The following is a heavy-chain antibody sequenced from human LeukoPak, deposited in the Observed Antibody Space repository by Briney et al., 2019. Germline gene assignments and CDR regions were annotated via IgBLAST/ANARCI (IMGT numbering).Heavy chain of an antibody. CDR3: ATSSNYYGSGSCVDC. J-gene: IGHJ4*02. Sequence: GGSLRLSCAASGFTFSSYSMNWVRQAPGKGLEWVSYISSSSSTIYYADSVKGRFTISRDSAKNSLYLQMNSLRAEDTAVYYCATSSNYYGSGSCVDCWGQGTLVTVSS. D-gene: IGHD3-10*01. CDR1: GFTFSSYS. V-gene: IGHV3-48*01. CDR2: ISSSSSTI.